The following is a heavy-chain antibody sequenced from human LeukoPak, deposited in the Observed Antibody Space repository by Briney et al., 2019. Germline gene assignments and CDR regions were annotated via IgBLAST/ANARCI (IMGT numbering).Heavy chain of an antibody. D-gene: IGHD4-17*01. V-gene: IGHV3-23*01. CDR2: ISESGGST. J-gene: IGHJ6*02. Sequence: PGGSLRLSCAASGFTFNSYAMSWVRQAPGKGLEWVSGISESGGSTYYADSVKGRFTISRDNSKNTLYLQMNSLRAEDTAVYYCAKERYGDYVLPSMDVWGQGTTVTVSS. CDR1: GFTFNSYA. CDR3: AKERYGDYVLPSMDV.